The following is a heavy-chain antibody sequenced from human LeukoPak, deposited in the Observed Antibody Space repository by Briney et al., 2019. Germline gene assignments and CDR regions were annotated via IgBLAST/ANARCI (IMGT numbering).Heavy chain of an antibody. J-gene: IGHJ4*02. CDR3: ASFSGTSRFEY. V-gene: IGHV4-59*01. Sequence: PSETLSLTCTVSGGSISWYYWSWVRQSPGKGLEWIGYIYYTGSTNYNPSLKSRVTISVDTPRDDFSLKLTSVTAADTAVYYCASFSGTSRFEYWGQGSLVTVSS. CDR1: GGSISWYY. D-gene: IGHD1-26*01. CDR2: IYYTGST.